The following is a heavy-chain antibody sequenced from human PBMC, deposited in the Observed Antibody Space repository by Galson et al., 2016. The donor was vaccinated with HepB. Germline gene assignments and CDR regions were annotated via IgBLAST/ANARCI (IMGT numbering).Heavy chain of an antibody. J-gene: IGHJ4*02. V-gene: IGHV3-11*04. CDR3: VRDLGGVDFDS. Sequence: SLRLSCAASGFTLSDYFMTWIRQAPGKGLEWVAYISSAGSDTIFYAESVKGRFAISRDDAENSLYLQLNRLRAEDTAVYYCVRDLGGVDFDSWGQGTLVTVSS. CDR1: GFTLSDYF. D-gene: IGHD2-8*01. CDR2: ISSAGSDTI.